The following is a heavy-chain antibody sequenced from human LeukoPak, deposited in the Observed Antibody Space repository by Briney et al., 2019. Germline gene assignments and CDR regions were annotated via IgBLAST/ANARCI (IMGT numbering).Heavy chain of an antibody. J-gene: IGHJ4*02. Sequence: QPGGSLRLSCSASGFRFSRFAMYWARQAPGKGLEYVSAISTNGGSTNYADSVQGRFSISRDNSKNTLSLQMSSLRAEDTAVYYCVKGSEGYSSWFSTFDYWGQGTLVTVSS. CDR3: VKGSEGYSSWFSTFDY. CDR2: ISTNGGST. D-gene: IGHD6-13*01. V-gene: IGHV3-64D*06. CDR1: GFRFSRFA.